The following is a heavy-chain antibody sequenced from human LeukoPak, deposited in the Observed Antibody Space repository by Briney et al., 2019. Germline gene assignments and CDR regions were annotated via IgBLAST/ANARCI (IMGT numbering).Heavy chain of an antibody. CDR2: IHTSGST. Sequence: SETLCLTCAVSGGSISSGSYYWSWIRQPAGKGLEWIGRIHTSGSTNYNPSLKSRVTISVDTSKNQFSLKLSSVTAADTAVYYCARRSVVIIPPFYYYYMDVWGKGTTVTVSS. V-gene: IGHV4-61*02. D-gene: IGHD3-3*01. J-gene: IGHJ6*03. CDR1: GGSISSGSYY. CDR3: ARRSVVIIPPFYYYYMDV.